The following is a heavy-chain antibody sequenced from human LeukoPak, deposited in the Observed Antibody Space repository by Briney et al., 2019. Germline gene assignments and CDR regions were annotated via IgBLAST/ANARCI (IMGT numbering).Heavy chain of an antibody. CDR1: GGSISTYY. Sequence: SETLSLTCTVSGGSISTYYWSWIRQPAGKGLEWIGRIYTSGSTNYNPSLKSRVTMSVDASKNQFSLKLSSVTAADTAVYYCARDGAAGTVDYWGQGTLVTVSS. J-gene: IGHJ4*02. D-gene: IGHD6-13*01. CDR3: ARDGAAGTVDY. V-gene: IGHV4-4*07. CDR2: IYTSGST.